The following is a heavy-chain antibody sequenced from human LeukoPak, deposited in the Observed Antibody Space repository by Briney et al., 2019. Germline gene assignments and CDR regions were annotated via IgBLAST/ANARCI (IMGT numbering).Heavy chain of an antibody. CDR3: ARQSEDYSFWNGYYWYY. CDR2: IYYSGST. V-gene: IGHV4-39*01. Sequence: SETLSLTCTVSGGSISSSGYYWGWIRQPPGKGLEWIGSIYYSGSTYYNPSLKSRLTISVDTSKNHFSLRLSSVTAADTAVYYCARQSEDYSFWNGYYWYYWGQGTLVTVSS. J-gene: IGHJ4*02. CDR1: GGSISSSGYY. D-gene: IGHD3-3*01.